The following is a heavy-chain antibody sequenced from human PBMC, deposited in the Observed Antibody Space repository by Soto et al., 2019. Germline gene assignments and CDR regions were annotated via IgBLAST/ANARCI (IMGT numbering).Heavy chain of an antibody. CDR1: GFSFSSYS. V-gene: IGHV3-21*01. CDR2: ISSSASHI. J-gene: IGHJ5*02. Sequence: EVQLVESGGGLVKPGGSLRLSCAASGFSFSSYSMNWVRQAPGQGLEWVSSISSSASHINYADSVKGRFTISRDNAKKSLYLQMNSLRAEDTAVYYCARGYTGYCSGGTCYWFDPWGQGTLVTVSS. D-gene: IGHD2-15*01. CDR3: ARGYTGYCSGGTCYWFDP.